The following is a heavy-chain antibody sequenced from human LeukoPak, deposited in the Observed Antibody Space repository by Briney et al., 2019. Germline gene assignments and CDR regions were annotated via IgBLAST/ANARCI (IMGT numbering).Heavy chain of an antibody. V-gene: IGHV3-30-3*01. CDR2: ISYDGSNK. Sequence: GGSLRLSCAASGFTFSSYAMSWVRQAPGKGLEWVAVISYDGSNKYYADSVKGRFTISRDNSKNTLYLQMNSLRAEDTAVYYCAREIKHYFDYWGQGTLVTVSS. CDR3: AREIKHYFDY. CDR1: GFTFSSYA. J-gene: IGHJ4*02.